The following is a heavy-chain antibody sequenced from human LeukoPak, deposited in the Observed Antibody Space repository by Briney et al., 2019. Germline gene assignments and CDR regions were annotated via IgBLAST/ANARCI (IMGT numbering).Heavy chain of an antibody. D-gene: IGHD2-2*01. CDR2: IIPIFGTA. CDR1: GGTFSSYA. J-gene: IGHJ4*02. Sequence: SVKVSCKASGGTFSSYAISWVRQAPGQGLEWMGGIIPIFGTANYAQKFQGRVTITADESTSTAYVELSRLRSDDTAVYYCARDYCSSTSCLFDYWGQGTLVTVSS. V-gene: IGHV1-69*13. CDR3: ARDYCSSTSCLFDY.